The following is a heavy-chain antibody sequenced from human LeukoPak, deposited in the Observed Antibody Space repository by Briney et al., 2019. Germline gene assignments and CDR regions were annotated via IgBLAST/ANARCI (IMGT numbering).Heavy chain of an antibody. D-gene: IGHD1-14*01. J-gene: IGHJ4*02. CDR3: ATVRTNSFYFDS. V-gene: IGHV4-61*09. Sequence: PSQTLSLTCTLSGGSVASGSYFWSWIRRPAGKGLVWIGHIYDNGTTNYNPSLRSRVTMSVDTSKSRFSLNLSSETAADTALYYCATVRTNSFYFDSWGQGTLLTVSS. CDR2: IYDNGTT. CDR1: GGSVASGSYF.